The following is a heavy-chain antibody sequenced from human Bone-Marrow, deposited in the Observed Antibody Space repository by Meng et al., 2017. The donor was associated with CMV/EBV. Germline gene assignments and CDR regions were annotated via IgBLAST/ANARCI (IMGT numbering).Heavy chain of an antibody. V-gene: IGHV3-23*01. Sequence: GGSLRLSCAASGFTFSSYSMNWVRQAPGKGLEWVSTISGRGGGTYYAASVKGRFTVSRDTSQNTLYLQMNSLRAEDSAIYYCAKWGFLVGFESWGQGTLVTFSS. CDR2: ISGRGGGT. D-gene: IGHD3-3*01. CDR1: GFTFSSYS. J-gene: IGHJ4*02. CDR3: AKWGFLVGFES.